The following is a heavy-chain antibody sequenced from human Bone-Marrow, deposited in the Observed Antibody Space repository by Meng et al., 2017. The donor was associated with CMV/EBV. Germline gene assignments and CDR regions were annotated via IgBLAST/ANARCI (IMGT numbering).Heavy chain of an antibody. CDR2: INPNSGGT. V-gene: IGHV1-2*02. CDR1: GYTFTGYY. D-gene: IGHD5-18*01. CDR3: ARGRGYSYGRYYYYGMAV. J-gene: IGHJ6*02. Sequence: ASVKVSCKASGYTFTGYYMHWVRQAPGQGLEWMGWINPNSGGTNYAQKFQGRVTMTRDTSISTAYMELRRLRSDDTAVYYCARGRGYSYGRYYYYGMAVWGQGPTVPVSS.